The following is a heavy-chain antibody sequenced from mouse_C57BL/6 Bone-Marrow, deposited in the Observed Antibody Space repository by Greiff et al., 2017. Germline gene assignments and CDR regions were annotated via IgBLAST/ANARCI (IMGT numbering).Heavy chain of an antibody. CDR2: INPNNGGT. Sequence: EVKLLESGPELVKPGASVKIPCKASGYTFTDYNMDWVKQSHGKSLEWIGDINPNNGGTIYNQKFKGKATLTVDKSSSTAYMELRSLTSEDTAVYYCARGDDRYYGDYWGKGTTPTVSS. J-gene: IGHJ2*01. CDR1: GYTFTDYN. V-gene: IGHV1-18*01. CDR3: ARGDDRYYGDY.